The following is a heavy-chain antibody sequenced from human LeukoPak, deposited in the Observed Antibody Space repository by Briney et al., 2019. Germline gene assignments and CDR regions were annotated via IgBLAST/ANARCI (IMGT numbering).Heavy chain of an antibody. Sequence: GGSLRLSCVASGFTFSGSAIHWVRQASGKGLEWVGRIRSKANRYATAYTASVKGRFTISRDDSKNTAYLQMNSLKIEDTAVYYCTRLAEAGYYWGQGTLVTVSS. J-gene: IGHJ4*02. D-gene: IGHD6-19*01. V-gene: IGHV3-73*01. CDR2: IRSKANRYAT. CDR3: TRLAEAGYY. CDR1: GFTFSGSA.